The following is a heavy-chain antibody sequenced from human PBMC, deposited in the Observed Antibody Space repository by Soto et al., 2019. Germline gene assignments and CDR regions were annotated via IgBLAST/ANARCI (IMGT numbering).Heavy chain of an antibody. Sequence: VQLVQSGTEVKKPGASVKVSCKASGYIFTSNGITWVRQAPGQGLEWMGWTNTSNGKTDYVQNLQGRVTMTTDTSTNTAYMELRSLRHDDTDVYYCARVWVNRRSDGPNTFYFDDGGQGTLCTVSS. V-gene: IGHV1-18*04. CDR2: TNTSNGKT. CDR3: ARVWVNRRSDGPNTFYFDD. CDR1: GYIFTSNG. D-gene: IGHD2-15*01. J-gene: IGHJ4*02.